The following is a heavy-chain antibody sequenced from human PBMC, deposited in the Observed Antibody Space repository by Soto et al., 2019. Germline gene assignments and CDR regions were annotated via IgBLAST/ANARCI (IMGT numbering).Heavy chain of an antibody. V-gene: IGHV3-15*01. Sequence: GSLRLSCAASGFTFSQAWMTWVRQAPGRGLEWVGRIKSKTDIGTTEYAAPVKGRFTISGDDSKNTLYLQMNSLKIEDTAMYYCTTGLHNSGGADHWGQGTLVTVSS. D-gene: IGHD3-10*01. CDR1: GFTFSQAW. CDR2: IKSKTDIGTT. J-gene: IGHJ4*02. CDR3: TTGLHNSGGADH.